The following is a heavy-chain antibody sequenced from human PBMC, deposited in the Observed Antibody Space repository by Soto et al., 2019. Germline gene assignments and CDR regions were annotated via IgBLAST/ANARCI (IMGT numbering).Heavy chain of an antibody. Sequence: PSETLSLTCAVSGGSISSGGYSWGWIRQPPGKGLEWIGYIYHSGSTYYNPSLKSRVTISVDRSRNQFSLKLSSVTAADTAVYYCARVHDYWGPETLVNVSS. J-gene: IGHJ4*02. CDR1: GGSISSGGYS. V-gene: IGHV4-30-2*01. CDR2: IYHSGST. CDR3: ARVHDY.